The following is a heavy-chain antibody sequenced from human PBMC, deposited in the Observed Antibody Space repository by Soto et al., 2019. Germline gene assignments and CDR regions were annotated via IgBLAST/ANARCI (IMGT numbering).Heavy chain of an antibody. CDR2: IYYSGST. CDR1: GGSISSYY. J-gene: IGHJ5*02. Sequence: SETLSLTCTVSGGSISSYYWSWIRQPPGKGLEWIGYIYYSGSTNYNPSLKSRVTISVDTSKNQFSLKLSSVTAADTAVYYCAGWGGYDLNWFDPWGQGTLVTVSS. D-gene: IGHD5-12*01. V-gene: IGHV4-59*01. CDR3: AGWGGYDLNWFDP.